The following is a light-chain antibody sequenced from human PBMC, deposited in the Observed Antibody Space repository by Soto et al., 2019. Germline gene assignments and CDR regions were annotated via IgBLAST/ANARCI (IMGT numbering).Light chain of an antibody. V-gene: IGLV2-23*01. Sequence: QSALTQPASVSGSPGHSITISCTGTSSDVGNYNLVSWYQQHPGKAPRVIIYEGSKRPSGVSNRFSGSKSGNTASLTISGLQAEDEADYYCSSYAGNDILVFGGGSKVTVL. CDR1: SSDVGNYNL. J-gene: IGLJ2*01. CDR2: EGS. CDR3: SSYAGNDILV.